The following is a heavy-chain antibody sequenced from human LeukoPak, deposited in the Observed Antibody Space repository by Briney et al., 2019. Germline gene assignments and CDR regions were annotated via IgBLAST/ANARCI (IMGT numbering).Heavy chain of an antibody. CDR1: GFTFSSYS. Sequence: PGGSLRLSCAASGFTFSSYSMNWVRQAPGKGLEWVSSISSSSSYIYYADSVKGRFTISRDNAKNSLYLQMNSLRAEDTAVYYCARVGIAARRFVYFDYWGQGTLVTVSS. V-gene: IGHV3-21*01. D-gene: IGHD6-6*01. J-gene: IGHJ4*02. CDR2: ISSSSSYI. CDR3: ARVGIAARRFVYFDY.